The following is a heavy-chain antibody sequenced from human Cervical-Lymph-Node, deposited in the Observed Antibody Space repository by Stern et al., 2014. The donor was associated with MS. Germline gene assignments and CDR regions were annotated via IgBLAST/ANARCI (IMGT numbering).Heavy chain of an antibody. D-gene: IGHD5-18*01. CDR2: IHASGGA. Sequence: QVQLQESGPGLVKPSQTLSLTCTVSGGSISSGSDYWSWIRPPVGKGLEWIGRIHASGGAFYTPSLKSRVTISTDTSMNQFSLELNSATAADTAIYYCASGYRIFDYWGQGILVTVSS. CDR1: GGSISSGSDY. V-gene: IGHV4-61*02. CDR3: ASGYRIFDY. J-gene: IGHJ4*02.